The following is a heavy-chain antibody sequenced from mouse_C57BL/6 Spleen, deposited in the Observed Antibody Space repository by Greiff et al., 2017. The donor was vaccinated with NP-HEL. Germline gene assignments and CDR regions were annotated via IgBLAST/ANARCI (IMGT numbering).Heavy chain of an antibody. Sequence: EVKLMESGEGLVKPGGSLKLSCAASGFTFSSYAMSWVRPTPEKRLEWVAYISSGGDYIYYADTVKGRFTISRDNARNTLYLQMISLKSEDTAMYYCTRGGGDYDGGDYWGQGTSVTVSS. V-gene: IGHV5-9-1*02. D-gene: IGHD2-4*01. J-gene: IGHJ4*01. CDR1: GFTFSSYA. CDR3: TRGGGDYDGGDY. CDR2: ISSGGDYI.